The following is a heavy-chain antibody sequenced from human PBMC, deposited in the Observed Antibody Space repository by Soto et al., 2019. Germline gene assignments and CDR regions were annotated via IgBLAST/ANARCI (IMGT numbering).Heavy chain of an antibody. J-gene: IGHJ6*02. CDR2: ISNDGSIK. CDR1: GFTFRTFA. Sequence: QVQLVESGGRVVQPGRSLRLSCAASGFTFRTFAMHWVRQAPGKGLEWVAVISNDGSIKYFLDSVKGRFTISRDNSNNTLSLQMDSLSAEDTAVYYCARDKKPFNWSPSILKSYYYGMDVWGQGTTVTVSS. CDR3: ARDKKPFNWSPSILKSYYYGMDV. D-gene: IGHD1-1*01. V-gene: IGHV3-30-3*01.